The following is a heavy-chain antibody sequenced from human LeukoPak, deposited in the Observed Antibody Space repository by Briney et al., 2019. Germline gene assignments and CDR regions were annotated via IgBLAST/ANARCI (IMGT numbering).Heavy chain of an antibody. CDR2: ISSNGGST. J-gene: IGHJ4*02. V-gene: IGHV3-64D*09. CDR1: GFTFSSYA. CDR3: VPSSGYSLDY. Sequence: GGSLRLSCSVSGFTFSSYAMHWVRQAPGKGLEYVSTISSNGGSTYYADSVKGRFTISRDNSKNTLYLQVSSLRAEDTAVYYCVPSSGYSLDYWGQGTLVTVSS. D-gene: IGHD3-22*01.